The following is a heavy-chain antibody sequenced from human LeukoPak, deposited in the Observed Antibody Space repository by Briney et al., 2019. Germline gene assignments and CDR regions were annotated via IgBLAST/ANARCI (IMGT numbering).Heavy chain of an antibody. V-gene: IGHV4-30-4*01. Sequence: PSQTLSLTCTVSGGSISSGDYYWSWIRQPPGKGLEWIGYIYYSGSTYYNPSLKSRVTISVDTSKNQFSLKLSSVTAADTAVYYCARAFGAAGIYGMDVWGQGTTVTVSS. CDR2: IYYSGST. CDR1: GGSISSGDYY. J-gene: IGHJ6*02. CDR3: ARAFGAAGIYGMDV. D-gene: IGHD6-13*01.